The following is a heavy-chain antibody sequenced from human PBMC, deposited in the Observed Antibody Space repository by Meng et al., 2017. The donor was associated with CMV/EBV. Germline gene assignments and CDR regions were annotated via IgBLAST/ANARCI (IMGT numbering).Heavy chain of an antibody. CDR3: ARDVVHGYSSSWYPIDY. D-gene: IGHD6-13*01. CDR2: IKQDGSEK. CDR1: GFTFSSYW. J-gene: IGHJ4*02. V-gene: IGHV3-7*01. Sequence: LSLTCAASGFTFSSYWMSWVRQAPGKGLEWVANIKQDGSEKYYVDSVKGRFTISRDNAKNSLYLQMNSLRAEDTAVYYCARDVVHGYSSSWYPIDYWGQGTLVTVSS.